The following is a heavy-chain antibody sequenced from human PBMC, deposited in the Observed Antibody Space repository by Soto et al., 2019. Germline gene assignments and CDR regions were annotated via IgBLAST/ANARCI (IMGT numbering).Heavy chain of an antibody. Sequence: QVQLVESGGGVVQPGTSLRLSCAASGFTFSTYGMHWVRQAPGKGLEWVARIWYHGNTGEYAESLKGRFTISRDNSKNAVFLQIHSLMDEDTVGYYGAGGPGSGIHLSTFDAWGEGTMVTVSS. J-gene: IGHJ3*01. CDR1: GFTFSTYG. CDR3: AGGPGSGIHLSTFDA. V-gene: IGHV3-33*01. CDR2: IWYHGNTG. D-gene: IGHD3-10*01.